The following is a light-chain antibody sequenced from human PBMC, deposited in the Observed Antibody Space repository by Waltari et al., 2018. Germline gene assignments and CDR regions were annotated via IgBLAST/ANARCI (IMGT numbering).Light chain of an antibody. CDR1: SSAVGAYNY. CDR2: DVS. Sequence: QSALTQPRSVSGSPGQSVAIPCTGTSSAVGAYNYVSWYQHHPGKAPKLIIFDVSKRPAGVPDRFSGSKSGNTASLTISGLQGEDEADYYCSSPAGDYTWVFGGGTKLTVL. J-gene: IGLJ3*02. V-gene: IGLV2-11*01. CDR3: SSPAGDYTWV.